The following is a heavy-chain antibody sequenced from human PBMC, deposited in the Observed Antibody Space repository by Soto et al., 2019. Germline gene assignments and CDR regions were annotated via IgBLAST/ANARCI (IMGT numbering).Heavy chain of an antibody. CDR3: ADSSGYMWGYFDY. V-gene: IGHV3-23*01. J-gene: IGHJ4*02. Sequence: EQLLESGGGLVQPGGSLRLSCAASGLTFSNYAMSWVRQAPGKGLEWVSSISGRGGNTYYADSVKGRFTISRDSSENTLYLQMNSLRAEDTAVYYCADSSGYMWGYFDYWGQGTLVTVSS. CDR1: GLTFSNYA. CDR2: ISGRGGNT. D-gene: IGHD3-22*01.